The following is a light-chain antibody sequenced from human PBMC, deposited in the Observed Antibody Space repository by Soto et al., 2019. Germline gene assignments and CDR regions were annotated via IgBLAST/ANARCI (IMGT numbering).Light chain of an antibody. CDR2: GAS. J-gene: IGKJ4*01. V-gene: IGKV3-20*01. Sequence: EIVLPQSPCTLSLSPGKRSTLSCRSSQSISSSYLAWYQQRPGQAPRLLIYGASSRATGIPDRFSGSGSGTEFTLTINSLQSEDFAVYYCQQYSNWPLTFGGGTKVDI. CDR1: QSISSSY. CDR3: QQYSNWPLT.